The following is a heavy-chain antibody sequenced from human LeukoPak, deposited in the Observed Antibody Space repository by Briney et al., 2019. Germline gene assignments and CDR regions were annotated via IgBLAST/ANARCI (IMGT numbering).Heavy chain of an antibody. CDR3: ARDRATSFLEWLPSPYGLDV. Sequence: ASVKVSCKASGYTFTSYYMHWVRQAPGQGLEWMGIINPSGGTTTYAQKFQGRVTMTRDTSTSTVYMELSSLRSEDTAVYYCARDRATSFLEWLPSPYGLDVWGQGPTVTVSS. CDR1: GYTFTSYY. V-gene: IGHV1-46*01. J-gene: IGHJ6*02. D-gene: IGHD3-3*01. CDR2: INPSGGTT.